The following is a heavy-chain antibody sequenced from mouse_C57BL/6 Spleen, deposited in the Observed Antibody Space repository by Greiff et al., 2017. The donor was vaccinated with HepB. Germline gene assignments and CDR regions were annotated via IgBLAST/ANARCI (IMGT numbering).Heavy chain of an antibody. J-gene: IGHJ3*01. CDR2: IYPGDGDT. Sequence: QVQLQQSGPELVKPGASVKISCKASGYAFSSSWMNWVKQRPGKGLEWIGRIYPGDGDTNYNGKFKGKATLTADKSSSTAYMQLSSLTSEDSAVYFCARDGYSGAWFAYWGQGTLVTVSA. D-gene: IGHD2-3*01. CDR3: ARDGYSGAWFAY. V-gene: IGHV1-82*01. CDR1: GYAFSSSW.